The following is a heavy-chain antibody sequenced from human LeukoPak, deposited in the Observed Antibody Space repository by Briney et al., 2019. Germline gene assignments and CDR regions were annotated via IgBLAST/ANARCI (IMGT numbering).Heavy chain of an antibody. V-gene: IGHV1-2*02. J-gene: IGHJ5*02. CDR2: ISPNSGGT. D-gene: IGHD6-19*01. Sequence: ASVKVSCKASGYTFTGYYMHWVRQAPGQGLEWMGWISPNSGGTNYAQKFQGRVTMTRDTSISTAYMELSRLRSDDTAVYYCARDSPPYAAVAQGRFDPWGQGTLVTVSS. CDR3: ARDSPPYAAVAQGRFDP. CDR1: GYTFTGYY.